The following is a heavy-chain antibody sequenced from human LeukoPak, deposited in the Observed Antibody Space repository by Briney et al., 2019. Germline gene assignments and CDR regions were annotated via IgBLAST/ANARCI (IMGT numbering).Heavy chain of an antibody. CDR1: GGSITGSY. Sequence: PSETLSLTCTVSGGSITGSYWSWLRQPPGKGLEYIGYIYYSGSTNYNPSLKSRVTISVDTSKNQFSLKLTSVTAADTAVHYCATAGPISGRHNYFDSWGQGTLVTVSS. V-gene: IGHV4-59*01. CDR3: ATAGPISGRHNYFDS. CDR2: IYYSGST. D-gene: IGHD3-10*01. J-gene: IGHJ4*02.